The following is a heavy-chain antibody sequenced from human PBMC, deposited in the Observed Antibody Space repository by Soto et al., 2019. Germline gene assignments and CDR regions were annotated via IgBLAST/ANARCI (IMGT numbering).Heavy chain of an antibody. CDR3: LEEGDISAWPDS. J-gene: IGHJ4*02. V-gene: IGHV3-74*01. D-gene: IGHD1-26*01. CDR1: GFTFRNNW. Sequence: GGSLRLSCVASGFTFRNNWMHWVRQALGKGLEWVSRINRDGSIANYADSVKGRFTISRDSAKSILYLQMNSLRVEDTAAYFCLEEGDISAWPDSWGQGTXVTVSS. CDR2: INRDGSIA.